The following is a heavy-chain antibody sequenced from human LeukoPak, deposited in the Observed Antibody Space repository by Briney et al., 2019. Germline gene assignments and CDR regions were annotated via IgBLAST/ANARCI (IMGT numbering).Heavy chain of an antibody. Sequence: KPGGSLKLSCAASGFTFSDYYMSWIRQAPGKGLEWVSYISSSGSTIYYADSVKGRFTISRDNAKNSLYLQMNSLRAEDTAVYYCAREGVDGTGFIVVVTFDYWGQGTLVTVSS. J-gene: IGHJ4*02. CDR2: ISSSGSTI. CDR3: AREGVDGTGFIVVVTFDY. CDR1: GFTFSDYY. D-gene: IGHD3-22*01. V-gene: IGHV3-11*04.